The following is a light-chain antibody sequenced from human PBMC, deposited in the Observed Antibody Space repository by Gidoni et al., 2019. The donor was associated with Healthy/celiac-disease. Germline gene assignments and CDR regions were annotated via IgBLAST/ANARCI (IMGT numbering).Light chain of an antibody. V-gene: IGKV1-39*01. CDR3: QQSYSTSSFT. CDR1: QSISSY. J-gene: IGKJ4*01. CDR2: AAS. Sequence: DIQMTQSPSSLSASVGDRVTITCRASQSISSYLNWYQQKPGKAPKLLIYAASSLQSGVPSRFSGSGSGTDFTPTISSLQPEDFATYYCQQSYSTSSFTFGGGTKVEIK.